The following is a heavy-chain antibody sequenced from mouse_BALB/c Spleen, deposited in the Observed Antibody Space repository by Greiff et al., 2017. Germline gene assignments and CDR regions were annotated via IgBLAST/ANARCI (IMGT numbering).Heavy chain of an antibody. Sequence: QVQLKQSGPGLVQPSQSLSITCTVSGFSLTSYDISWIRQPPGKGLEWLGVIWTGGGTNYNSAFMSRLSISKDNSKSQVFLKMNSLQTDDTAIYYCVRDGRGPYAMDYWGQGTSVTVSS. V-gene: IGHV2-9-2*01. CDR1: GFSLTSYD. D-gene: IGHD1-1*02. CDR3: VRDGRGPYAMDY. J-gene: IGHJ4*01. CDR2: IWTGGGT.